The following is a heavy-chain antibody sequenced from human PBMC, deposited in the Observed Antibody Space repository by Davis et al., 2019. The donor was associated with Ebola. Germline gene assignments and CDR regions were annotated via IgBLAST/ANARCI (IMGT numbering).Heavy chain of an antibody. Sequence: SDTLSLTCTVPGGSISSGGYYWSWIRQHPGTGLEWNGYIYYNEGTNYNPSLKSRLTISLDTSKNQFSRNLVSVTAADTAVYYCARDDVTGLMDSWGQGTLVTVSS. CDR2: IYYNEGT. CDR1: GGSISSGGYY. V-gene: IGHV4-30-4*02. J-gene: IGHJ4*02. D-gene: IGHD1-20*01. CDR3: ARDDVTGLMDS.